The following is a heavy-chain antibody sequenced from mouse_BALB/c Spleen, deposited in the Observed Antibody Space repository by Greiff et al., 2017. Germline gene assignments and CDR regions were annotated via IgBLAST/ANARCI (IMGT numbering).Heavy chain of an antibody. CDR3: ARKDDYDGFAY. CDR2: IWSGGST. CDR1: GFSLTSYG. D-gene: IGHD2-4*01. Sequence: VQLQQSGPGLVQPSQSLSISCTASGFSLTSYGVHWVRQSPGKGLEWLGVIWSGGSTAYNAAVISRLSISKDNSKSQVFFKMNSLQADDTAIYYCARKDDYDGFAYWGQGTLVTVSA. V-gene: IGHV2-4-1*01. J-gene: IGHJ3*01.